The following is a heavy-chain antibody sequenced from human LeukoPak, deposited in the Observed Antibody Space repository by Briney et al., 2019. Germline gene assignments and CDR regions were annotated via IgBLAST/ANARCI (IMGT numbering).Heavy chain of an antibody. CDR3: ARGVRYFDWLSEYGMDV. Sequence: GGSLRLSCAASGFTFSSYWMSWVRQAPGKGLEWVANIKQDGSEKYYVDSVKGRFTISRGNAKNSLYLQMNSLRAEDTAVYYCARGVRYFDWLSEYGMDVWGKGTTVTVSS. CDR1: GFTFSSYW. D-gene: IGHD3-9*01. V-gene: IGHV3-7*03. J-gene: IGHJ6*04. CDR2: IKQDGSEK.